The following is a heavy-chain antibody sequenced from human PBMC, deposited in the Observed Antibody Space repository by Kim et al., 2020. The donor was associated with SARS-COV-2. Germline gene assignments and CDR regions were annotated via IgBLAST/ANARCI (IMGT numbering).Heavy chain of an antibody. J-gene: IGHJ4*02. CDR2: YYSGST. Sequence: YYSGSTYYNPSLKSRVTISVDTSKNQFSLKLSSVTAADTAVYYCARAFDYWGQGTLVTVSS. CDR3: ARAFDY. V-gene: IGHV4-39*01.